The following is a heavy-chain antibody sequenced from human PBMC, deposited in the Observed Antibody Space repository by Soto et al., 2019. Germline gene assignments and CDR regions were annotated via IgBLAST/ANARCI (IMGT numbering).Heavy chain of an antibody. CDR3: ARDLRITGTQSYGMDV. V-gene: IGHV4-61*01. CDR2: IYCSGST. Sequence: ETLSLTCTVSGGSVSSGSYYWSWIRQPPGKGLEWIGYIYCSGSTNYNPSLKSRVTISVDTSKNQFSLKLSSVTAADTAVYYCARDLRITGTQSYGMDVWGQGTTVTVSS. J-gene: IGHJ6*02. D-gene: IGHD1-7*01. CDR1: GGSVSSGSYY.